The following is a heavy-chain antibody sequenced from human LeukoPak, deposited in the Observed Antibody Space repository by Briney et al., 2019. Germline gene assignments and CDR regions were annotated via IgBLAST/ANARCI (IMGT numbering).Heavy chain of an antibody. CDR3: ARARLYYDFWSGYHRVFDY. CDR1: GGSFSGYY. CDR2: INHSGST. D-gene: IGHD3-3*01. Sequence: SETLSLTCAVYGGSFSGYYWSWIRQPPGKGLEGIGEINHSGSTNYNPSLKSRVTISIDTSKNQFSLKLSSVTAADTAVYYCARARLYYDFWSGYHRVFDYWGQGTLVTVSS. J-gene: IGHJ4*02. V-gene: IGHV4-34*01.